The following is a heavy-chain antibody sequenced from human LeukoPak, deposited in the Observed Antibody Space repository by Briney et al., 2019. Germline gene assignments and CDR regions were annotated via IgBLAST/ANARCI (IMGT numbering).Heavy chain of an antibody. J-gene: IGHJ6*04. Sequence: ASVKVSCTASGYTFTGYYMHWVRQAPGQGLEWMAWINPNRGGTSYAEKFQGWVTMTRDTAISTAYMELSRLRSDDTAVYYCARGRKLLANSRYGLDVWGKGTTVTVSS. CDR1: GYTFTGYY. V-gene: IGHV1-2*04. CDR3: ARGRKLLANSRYGLDV. D-gene: IGHD2-15*01. CDR2: INPNRGGT.